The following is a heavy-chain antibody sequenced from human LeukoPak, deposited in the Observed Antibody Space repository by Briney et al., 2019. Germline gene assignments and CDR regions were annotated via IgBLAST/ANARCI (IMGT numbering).Heavy chain of an antibody. Sequence: ASVKVSCKASGYTFTSYDINWVRQATGQGLEWMGWMNPNSGNTGYAQKFQGRVTMTRNTSISTAYMELSSLRSEDTAVYYCARERCSSTSCPRYYMDVWGKGTTVTISS. CDR2: MNPNSGNT. CDR3: ARERCSSTSCPRYYMDV. CDR1: GYTFTSYD. V-gene: IGHV1-8*01. D-gene: IGHD2-2*01. J-gene: IGHJ6*03.